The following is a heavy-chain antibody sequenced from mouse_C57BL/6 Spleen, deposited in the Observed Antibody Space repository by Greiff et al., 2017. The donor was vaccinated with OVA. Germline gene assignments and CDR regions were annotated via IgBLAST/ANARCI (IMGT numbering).Heavy chain of an antibody. V-gene: IGHV1-64*01. D-gene: IGHD1-1*01. Sequence: QVQLQQPGAELVKPGASVKLSCKASGYTFTSYWMHWVKQRPGQGLEWIGMIHPNSGSTNYNEKFKSKATLTVDKSSSTAYMQLSSLTSEDSAVYYGAGSGDYGSSSAWFADWGQGTLVTVSA. CDR3: AGSGDYGSSSAWFAD. CDR1: GYTFTSYW. J-gene: IGHJ3*01. CDR2: IHPNSGST.